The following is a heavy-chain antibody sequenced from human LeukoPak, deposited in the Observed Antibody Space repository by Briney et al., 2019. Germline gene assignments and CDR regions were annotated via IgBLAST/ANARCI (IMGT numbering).Heavy chain of an antibody. Sequence: ASVTVSCKASGYTFTDHYMHWVRQAPGQGLEWMGLINPTGDKTWYAQKFQGRVTLTRDMSTTTDYMDLSSLTSEDTAVYYCARETFGELSYWFDPWGQGTLVSVSS. CDR2: INPTGDKT. CDR1: GYTFTDHY. CDR3: ARETFGELSYWFDP. D-gene: IGHD3-10*01. J-gene: IGHJ5*02. V-gene: IGHV1-46*01.